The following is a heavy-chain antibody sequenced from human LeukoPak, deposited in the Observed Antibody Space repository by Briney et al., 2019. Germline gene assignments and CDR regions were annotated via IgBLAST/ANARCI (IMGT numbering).Heavy chain of an antibody. CDR2: IYYSGST. CDR3: ARLSHYSDSSGYYLGSYYFDY. D-gene: IGHD3-22*01. CDR1: GFTFSSYE. J-gene: IGHJ4*02. Sequence: PGGSLRLSCAASGFTFSSYEMNWIRQPPGNGPEWIGNIYYSGSTYYNPSLKSRVTISVDTSKNQFSLKLTSVTAADTAVYYCARLSHYSDSSGYYLGSYYFDYWGQGTLVIVSS. V-gene: IGHV4-39*01.